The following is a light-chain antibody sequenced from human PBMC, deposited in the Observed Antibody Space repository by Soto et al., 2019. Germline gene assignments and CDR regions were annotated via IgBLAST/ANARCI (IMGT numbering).Light chain of an antibody. Sequence: QSALTQPASVSGSPGQSITISCTGTSSDIGRYNLVSWYQLHPGKAPKFLIYEGTKRPSGVSNRFSGAKSGNTASLTISGLQAEDEAEYYCCSYARSDTFIFGGGTKLTVL. J-gene: IGLJ2*01. CDR2: EGT. V-gene: IGLV2-23*03. CDR1: SSDIGRYNL. CDR3: CSYARSDTFI.